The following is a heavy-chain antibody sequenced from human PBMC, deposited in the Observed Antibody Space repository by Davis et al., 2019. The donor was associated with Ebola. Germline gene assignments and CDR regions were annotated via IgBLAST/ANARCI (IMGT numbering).Heavy chain of an antibody. CDR2: LYHGGDT. D-gene: IGHD5-18*01. V-gene: IGHV4-38-2*02. Sequence: SETLSLTCIVSGYSIRTADQWGWLRPAPGKGLEWTGSLYHGGDTSTNPSLKGRVSISADMSKNQFSLKLTSVTAGDTAVYRCARGSLGDNYGYWFDPWGQGALVTVSS. CDR1: GYSIRTADQ. J-gene: IGHJ5*02. CDR3: ARGSLGDNYGYWFDP.